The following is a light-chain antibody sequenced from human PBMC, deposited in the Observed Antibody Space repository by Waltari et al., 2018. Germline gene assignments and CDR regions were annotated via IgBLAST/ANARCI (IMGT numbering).Light chain of an antibody. CDR2: EVT. Sequence: QSALTQPPSVSGSPGQSVTISCTGTSSDVGSYDRVSWYQQPPGTAPKLIIYEVTNRPSGVPDRFSGAKSGHTASLIISGLQAEDEADYYCSSCTSSSTVIFGGGTKLTVL. CDR1: SSDVGSYDR. CDR3: SSCTSSSTVI. J-gene: IGLJ2*01. V-gene: IGLV2-18*02.